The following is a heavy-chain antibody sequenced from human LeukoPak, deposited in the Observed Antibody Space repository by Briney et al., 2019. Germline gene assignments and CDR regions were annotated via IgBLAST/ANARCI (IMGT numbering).Heavy chain of an antibody. V-gene: IGHV3-21*01. Sequence: GGSLRLSCAASGFTFSDYSMNWVRQAPGKGLEWVSSISSSSSYIYYADSVKGRFTISRDNAKNSLYLQMNSLRAKDTAVYYCARREDCSSTSCYINWYFDLWGRGTLVTVSS. CDR1: GFTFSDYS. CDR3: ARREDCSSTSCYINWYFDL. CDR2: ISSSSSYI. J-gene: IGHJ2*01. D-gene: IGHD2-2*02.